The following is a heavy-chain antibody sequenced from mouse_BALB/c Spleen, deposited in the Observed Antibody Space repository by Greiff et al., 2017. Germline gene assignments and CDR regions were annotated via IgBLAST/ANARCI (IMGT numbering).Heavy chain of an antibody. J-gene: IGHJ3*01. Sequence: EVQLVESGGGLVKPGGSLKLSCAASGFTFSDYYMYWVRQTPEKRLEWVATISDGGSYTYYPDSLKGRFTITRDNAKNNLYLQMSSLKSEDTAMYYCARDRDSSGYVGWFAYWGQGTLVTVSA. CDR1: GFTFSDYY. D-gene: IGHD3-2*01. CDR2: ISDGGSYT. V-gene: IGHV5-4*02. CDR3: ARDRDSSGYVGWFAY.